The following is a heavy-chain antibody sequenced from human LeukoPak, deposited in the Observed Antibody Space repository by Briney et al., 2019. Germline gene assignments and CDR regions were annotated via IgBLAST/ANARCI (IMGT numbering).Heavy chain of an antibody. Sequence: GGSLRLSCAASGFTFSSYAMSWVRQAPGKGLEWVSAISGSGDSTYYADSVKGRFTISRDNSKNTLYLQINSLRSEDTAVYYCAKDHVIMVRGGYFSMDVWGQGTTVIVSS. CDR3: AKDHVIMVRGGYFSMDV. CDR2: ISGSGDST. J-gene: IGHJ6*02. CDR1: GFTFSSYA. V-gene: IGHV3-23*01. D-gene: IGHD3-10*01.